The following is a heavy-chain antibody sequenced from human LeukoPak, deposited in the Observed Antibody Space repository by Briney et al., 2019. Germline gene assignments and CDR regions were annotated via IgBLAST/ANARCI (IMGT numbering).Heavy chain of an antibody. Sequence: ASVKVSCRASGYTFTSYDINWVRQATGQGLEWMGWMNPNSGNTGYAQKFQGRVTITRNTSISTAYMELSSLRSEDTAVYYCARGSIVATRFDYWGQGTLVTVSS. J-gene: IGHJ4*02. D-gene: IGHD5-12*01. CDR2: MNPNSGNT. CDR1: GYTFTSYD. CDR3: ARGSIVATRFDY. V-gene: IGHV1-8*03.